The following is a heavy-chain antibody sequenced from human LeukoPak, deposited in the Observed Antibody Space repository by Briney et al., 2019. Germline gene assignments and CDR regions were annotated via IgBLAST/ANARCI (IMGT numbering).Heavy chain of an antibody. V-gene: IGHV1-18*01. Sequence: ASVKVSCKASGYTFTSYGISWVRQAPGQGLEWMGWISAYNGNTNYAQKLQGRVTMTTDTSTSTASMELRSLSSDDTAVYYCARDSGSNPYFDYWGQGTLVTVSS. D-gene: IGHD1-26*01. CDR2: ISAYNGNT. J-gene: IGHJ4*02. CDR1: GYTFTSYG. CDR3: ARDSGSNPYFDY.